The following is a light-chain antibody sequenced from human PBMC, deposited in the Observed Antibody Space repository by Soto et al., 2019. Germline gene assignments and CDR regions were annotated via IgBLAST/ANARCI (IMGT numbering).Light chain of an antibody. J-gene: IGLJ1*01. CDR1: SSNIGAEYD. CDR3: KSYDSSLTTFV. Sequence: QSVLTQPPSVSGAPGQRVAISCTGSSSNIGAEYDVHWYQQLPGTAPKRLIYGDNNRPSGVPDRFSGSKSGTSASLAITGTQPEDEAHYYCKSYDSSLTTFVFGTGTKVTV. V-gene: IGLV1-40*01. CDR2: GDN.